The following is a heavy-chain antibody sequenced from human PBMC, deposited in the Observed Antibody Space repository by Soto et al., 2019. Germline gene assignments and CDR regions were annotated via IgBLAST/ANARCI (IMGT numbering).Heavy chain of an antibody. CDR1: GFTFSSYA. CDR3: ARGGPPYDYGDPVDY. CDR2: ISYDGSNK. Sequence: QVQLVESGGGVVQPGRSLRLSCAASGFTFSSYAMHWVRQAPGKGLEWVAVISYDGSNKYYADSVKGRFTLARDNSKNTLYLQMNSLRAEDTAVYYCARGGPPYDYGDPVDYWGQGTLVTVSS. D-gene: IGHD4-17*01. V-gene: IGHV3-30-3*01. J-gene: IGHJ4*02.